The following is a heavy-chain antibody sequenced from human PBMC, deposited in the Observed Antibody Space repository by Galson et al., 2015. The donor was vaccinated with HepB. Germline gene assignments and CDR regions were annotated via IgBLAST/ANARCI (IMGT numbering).Heavy chain of an antibody. V-gene: IGHV3-48*02. CDR2: ISSSSSTI. Sequence: SLRLSCAASGFTFSSYSMNWVRQAPGKGLEWVSYISSSSSTIYYADSVKGRFTISRDNAKNSLYLQMNSLRDEDTAVYYCARDIGSPMISYGSGSVAGFDPWGQGTLVTVSS. CDR1: GFTFSSYS. CDR3: ARDIGSPMISYGSGSVAGFDP. D-gene: IGHD3-10*01. J-gene: IGHJ5*02.